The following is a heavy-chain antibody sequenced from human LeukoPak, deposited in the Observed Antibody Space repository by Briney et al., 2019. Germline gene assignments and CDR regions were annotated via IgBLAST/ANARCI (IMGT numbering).Heavy chain of an antibody. D-gene: IGHD3-10*01. CDR3: ARGSGTYNWFDP. CDR1: GGSFSGYY. Sequence: SETLSLTCAVYGGSFSGYYWSWIRQPPGKGLEWIGEINHSGSTNYNPSLKSRVTISVDASKNQSSLKLSSVTAADTAVYYCARGSGTYNWFDPWGQGTLVTVSS. CDR2: INHSGST. J-gene: IGHJ5*02. V-gene: IGHV4-34*01.